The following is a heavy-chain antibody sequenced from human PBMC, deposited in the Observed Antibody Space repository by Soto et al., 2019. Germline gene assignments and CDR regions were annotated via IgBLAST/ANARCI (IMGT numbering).Heavy chain of an antibody. CDR2: IKSDGSGT. D-gene: IGHD3-10*02. Sequence: PGGSLRLSCAASGFTFSGYWMHWVRQAPGKGLEWVSRIKSDGSGTTYADSVEGRFSISRDNAKNTVYLQMGSLRVEDTAVYYCGRNQILVRGVTDEYWGQGNPVTVSS. CDR3: GRNQILVRGVTDEY. J-gene: IGHJ4*02. CDR1: GFTFSGYW. V-gene: IGHV3-74*03.